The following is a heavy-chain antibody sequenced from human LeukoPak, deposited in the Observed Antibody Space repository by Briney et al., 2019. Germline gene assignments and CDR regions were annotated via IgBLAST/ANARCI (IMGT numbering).Heavy chain of an antibody. J-gene: IGHJ6*02. Sequence: ASVKVSCKASGYTFTGYYMHWVRQAPGQGLEWMGWINLNCSGTNYAQKFQGRVTMTRDTSISTAYMELSRLRSDDTAVYYCARESGANSSSEYYYYYYGMDVWGQGTTVTVSS. CDR2: INLNCSGT. D-gene: IGHD6-6*01. CDR3: ARESGANSSSEYYYYYYGMDV. V-gene: IGHV1-2*02. CDR1: GYTFTGYY.